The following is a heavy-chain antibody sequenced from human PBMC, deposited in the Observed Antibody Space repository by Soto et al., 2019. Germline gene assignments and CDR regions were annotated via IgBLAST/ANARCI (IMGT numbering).Heavy chain of an antibody. CDR1: GGSISTGGYY. CDR2: IYYSGST. CDR3: AAGIPVPNRYLGNWFDP. D-gene: IGHD6-19*01. J-gene: IGHJ5*02. V-gene: IGHV4-31*03. Sequence: PSETLSLTCTVSGGSISTGGYYWSWIRQHPGKGLEWIGYIYYSGSTYYNPSLKSRVTISVDTSENQFFLKLNSVTAADTAVYYCAAGIPVPNRYLGNWFDPWGQGTLVTVSS.